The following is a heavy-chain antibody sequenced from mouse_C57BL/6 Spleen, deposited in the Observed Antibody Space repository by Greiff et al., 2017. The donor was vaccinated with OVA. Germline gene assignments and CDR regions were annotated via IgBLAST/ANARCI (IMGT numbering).Heavy chain of an antibody. CDR1: GYTFTSYW. V-gene: IGHV1-55*01. CDR3: ARTQHSSGYVGAMDY. Sequence: QVQLQQPGAELVKPGASVKMSCTASGYTFTSYWITWVKQRPGQGLEWIGDIYPGSGSTNYNEKFKSKATMTVDTSSSTAYMPLSSLTSEDSAVYYCARTQHSSGYVGAMDYWGQGTSVTVSS. J-gene: IGHJ4*01. D-gene: IGHD3-2*02. CDR2: IYPGSGST.